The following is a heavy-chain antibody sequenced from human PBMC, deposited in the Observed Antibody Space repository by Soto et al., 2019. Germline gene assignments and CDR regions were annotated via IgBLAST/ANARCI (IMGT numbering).Heavy chain of an antibody. D-gene: IGHD3-10*01. V-gene: IGHV3-30-3*01. Sequence: PGGSLRLSCAASGFTFSSYAMHWVRQAPGKGLEWVAVISYDGSNKYYADSVKGRFTISRDNSKNTLYLQMNSLRAEDTAVYYCARDGYYYGSGSYYNSVRGNYWGQGTLVTVSS. J-gene: IGHJ4*02. CDR3: ARDGYYYGSGSYYNSVRGNY. CDR1: GFTFSSYA. CDR2: ISYDGSNK.